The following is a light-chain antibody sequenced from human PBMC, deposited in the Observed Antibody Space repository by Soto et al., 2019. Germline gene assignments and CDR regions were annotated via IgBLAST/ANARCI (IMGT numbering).Light chain of an antibody. CDR2: GAS. CDR3: QQYGSSPSIT. Sequence: EIVLTQSPGTLSLSPWERATLFFSASQSVISSYLAWYQQKPGQAPRLLIYGASSRATCIPDRFSGSGSGTDFTLTISRLEPEDFAVYYCQQYGSSPSITFGQGTRLEIK. J-gene: IGKJ5*01. CDR1: QSVISSY. V-gene: IGKV3-20*01.